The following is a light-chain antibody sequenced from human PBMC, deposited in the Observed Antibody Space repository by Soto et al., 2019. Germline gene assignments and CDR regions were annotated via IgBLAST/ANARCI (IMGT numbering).Light chain of an antibody. CDR2: LAS. Sequence: EIVLTQSPGTLSLSPGERATLSCRASQTISSSFLAWYQQKPGQAPRLLIYLASRRPPGIPDRFSGSGSWTDFTLTISRLEPEDFAVYYCHQFGSSPLDTFGPGTKVEIK. V-gene: IGKV3-20*01. CDR3: HQFGSSPLDT. CDR1: QTISSSF. J-gene: IGKJ3*01.